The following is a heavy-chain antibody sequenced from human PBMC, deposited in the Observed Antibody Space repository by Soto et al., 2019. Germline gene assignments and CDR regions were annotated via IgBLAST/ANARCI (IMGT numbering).Heavy chain of an antibody. V-gene: IGHV2-70*01. D-gene: IGHD3-22*01. Sequence: VSGPTLVNPTQTLTLTCTFSGFSLSTSGMCVSWIRQPPGKALEWLALIDWDDDKYYSTSLKTRLTISKDTSKNQVVLTMTNMDPVDTATYYCARTHYDSSQGYHFGWFDPWGQGTLVTVSS. CDR2: IDWDDDK. J-gene: IGHJ5*02. CDR3: ARTHYDSSQGYHFGWFDP. CDR1: GFSLSTSGMC.